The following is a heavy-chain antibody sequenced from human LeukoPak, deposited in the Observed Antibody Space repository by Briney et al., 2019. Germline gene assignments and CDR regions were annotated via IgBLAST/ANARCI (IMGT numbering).Heavy chain of an antibody. D-gene: IGHD3-16*02. Sequence: GASVKVSCKASGYTFTSYDINWARQATGQGLEWMGWISAYNGNTNYAQKLQGRVTMTTDTSTSTAYMELRSLRSDDTAVYYCARDLAYDYVWGSYRPNWFDPWGQGTLVTVSS. CDR2: ISAYNGNT. J-gene: IGHJ5*02. V-gene: IGHV1-18*01. CDR1: GYTFTSYD. CDR3: ARDLAYDYVWGSYRPNWFDP.